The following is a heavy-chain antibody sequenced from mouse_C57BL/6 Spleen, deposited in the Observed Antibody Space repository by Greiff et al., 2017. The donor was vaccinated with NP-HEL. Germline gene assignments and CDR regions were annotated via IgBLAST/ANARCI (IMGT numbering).Heavy chain of an antibody. D-gene: IGHD1-1*01. CDR3: TTGLYGEGWFAY. Sequence: VQLKQSGAELVRPGASVKLSCTASGFNIKDDYMHWVKQRPEQGLEWIGWIDPENGDTEYASKFQGKATITADTSSNTAYLQLSSLTSEDTAVYYCTTGLYGEGWFAYWGQGTLVTVSA. V-gene: IGHV14-4*01. J-gene: IGHJ3*01. CDR1: GFNIKDDY. CDR2: IDPENGDT.